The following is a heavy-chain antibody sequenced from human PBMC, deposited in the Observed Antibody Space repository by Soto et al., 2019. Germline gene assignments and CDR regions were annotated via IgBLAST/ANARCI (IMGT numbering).Heavy chain of an antibody. Sequence: GGSLRLSCAVSGFPFSSYVMTWVRQAPGKGLEWVSVISGGGGSTNYAESVKGRFTISRDNSENTLYLQMNSLRAEDTAVYYCAKAVTLVRGINPYSYGLDVWGQGTPVTVYS. J-gene: IGHJ6*02. CDR2: ISGGGGST. V-gene: IGHV3-23*01. D-gene: IGHD3-10*01. CDR1: GFPFSSYV. CDR3: AKAVTLVRGINPYSYGLDV.